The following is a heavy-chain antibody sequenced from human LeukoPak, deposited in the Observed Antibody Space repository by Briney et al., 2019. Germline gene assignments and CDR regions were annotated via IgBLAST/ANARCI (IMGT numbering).Heavy chain of an antibody. CDR2: ISPIFGTA. J-gene: IGHJ5*02. Sequence: GSSVKVSCKHSGGTFSSYAISWVRQAPGQGLEWMGGISPIFGTANYAQKFQGRVTITSHESTSTACMELSSLRSEDRAVYCCADSSGYYEFDPWGQGTLVTVSS. CDR3: ADSSGYYEFDP. CDR1: GGTFSSYA. D-gene: IGHD3-22*01. V-gene: IGHV1-69*01.